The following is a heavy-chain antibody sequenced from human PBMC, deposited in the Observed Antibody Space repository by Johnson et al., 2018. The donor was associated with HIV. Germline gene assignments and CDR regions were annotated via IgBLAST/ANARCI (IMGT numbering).Heavy chain of an antibody. D-gene: IGHD2-21*01. CDR2: IYNDGSRT. V-gene: IGHV3-74*03. CDR1: GFAFRTYW. CDR3: AKVDCGGDTCAGYDPFDL. J-gene: IGHJ3*01. Sequence: EVQLVESGGGLVQPGGSLRLSCAASGFAFRTYWMVWVRQVPGKRPVWVARIYNDGSRTTYADSVRGRFTISRDNAKYTVYLQMNSRRVEDTAVYYCAKVDCGGDTCAGYDPFDLWGQGTLVTVSS.